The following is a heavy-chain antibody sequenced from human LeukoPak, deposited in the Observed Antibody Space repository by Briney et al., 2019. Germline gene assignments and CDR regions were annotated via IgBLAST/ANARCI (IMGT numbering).Heavy chain of an antibody. D-gene: IGHD2-2*01. CDR1: GFTFSAYT. V-gene: IGHV3-21*01. J-gene: IGHJ5*02. CDR2: ITYSSSHM. Sequence: PGGSLRLSCAASGFTFSAYTMNWVRQAPGKGLEWVSSITYSSSHMYYPDSLKGRFTISRDNAKNSLYLQMNSLRAEDTAVYYCAKDLTPIVVVLAALMTWGQGTLVTVSS. CDR3: AKDLTPIVVVLAALMT.